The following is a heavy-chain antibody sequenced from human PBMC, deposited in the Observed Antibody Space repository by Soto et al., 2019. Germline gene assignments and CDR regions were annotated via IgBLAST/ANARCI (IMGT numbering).Heavy chain of an antibody. CDR2: IYYSGST. CDR3: AGAADGDNWFDP. D-gene: IGHD3-16*01. Sequence: SETLSLTCTVSGGSISSYYWSWIRQPPGKGLEWIGYIYYSGSTNYNPSLKSRVTISVDTSKNQFSLKLSSVTAADTAVYYCAGAADGDNWFDPWGQGTLVTVSS. V-gene: IGHV4-59*01. J-gene: IGHJ5*02. CDR1: GGSISSYY.